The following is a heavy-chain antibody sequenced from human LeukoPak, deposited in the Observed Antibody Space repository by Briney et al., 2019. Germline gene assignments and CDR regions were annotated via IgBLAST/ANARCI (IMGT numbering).Heavy chain of an antibody. V-gene: IGHV3-7*01. D-gene: IGHD3-10*01. CDR2: IEQDGSEK. CDR1: GFTFSNYW. CDR3: ARRLMGVRTVDY. J-gene: IGHJ4*02. Sequence: GGSLRLSCAASGFTFSNYWMSWVRQTPGKGLEWAANIEQDGSEKYYVDSVKGRFTISRDNAKNSLYLQMNSLRAEDTAVYYCARRLMGVRTVDYWGQGTLVTVSS.